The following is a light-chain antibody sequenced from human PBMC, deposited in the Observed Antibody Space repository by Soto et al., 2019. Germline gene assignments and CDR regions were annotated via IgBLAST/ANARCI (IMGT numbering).Light chain of an antibody. CDR2: DAS. CDR3: QQYNSYLYT. Sequence: DIQMTQSTSTLSASVGARVTITCRASQSISSWLAWYQQKPGKAPKLLIYDASSLESGVPSRFSGSGSGADCTLTISSLQPDDFATYYCQQYNSYLYTFGQGTKVDIK. J-gene: IGKJ2*01. CDR1: QSISSW. V-gene: IGKV1-5*01.